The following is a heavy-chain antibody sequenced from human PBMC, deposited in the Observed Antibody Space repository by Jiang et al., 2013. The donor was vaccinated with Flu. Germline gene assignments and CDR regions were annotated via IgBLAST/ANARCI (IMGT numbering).Heavy chain of an antibody. Sequence: PGGSLRLSCAASWIHLLMIIPCTGSVKLRGRVWSGSLLLVWDGGSTYYADSVKGRFTISRDNSKNSLYLQMNSLRTEDTALYYCAKDILTGSRATVLFDYWGQGTLVTVSS. CDR3: AKDILTGSRATVLFDY. V-gene: IGHV3-43*01. CDR2: LVWDGGST. D-gene: IGHD1-20*01. CDR1: WIHLLMIIP. J-gene: IGHJ4*02.